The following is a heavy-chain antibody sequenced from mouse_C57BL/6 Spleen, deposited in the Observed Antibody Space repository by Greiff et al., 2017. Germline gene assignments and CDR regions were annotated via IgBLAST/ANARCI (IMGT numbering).Heavy chain of an antibody. CDR3: ARSYYGRDYYAMDD. J-gene: IGHJ4*01. CDR2: INPSTGGT. CDR1: GYSFTGYY. V-gene: IGHV1-42*01. Sequence: EVQLQQSGPELVKPGASVKISCKASGYSFTGYYMNWVKQSPEKSLEWIGEINPSTGGTTYNQKFKAKATLTVDKSSSTAYMQLKSLTSEDSAVYYCARSYYGRDYYAMDDWGQGTSVTVSS. D-gene: IGHD1-1*01.